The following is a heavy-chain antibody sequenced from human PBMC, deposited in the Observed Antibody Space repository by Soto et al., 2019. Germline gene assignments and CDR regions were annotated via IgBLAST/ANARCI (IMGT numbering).Heavy chain of an antibody. CDR2: IYYSGST. J-gene: IGHJ6*02. CDR1: GGSISSYY. CDR3: ARGGRYSSGWYYYYGMDV. D-gene: IGHD6-19*01. Sequence: NPSETLSLTCTVSGGSISSYYWSWIRQPPGKGLEWIGYIYYSGSTNYNPSLKSRVTISVDTSKNQFSLKLSSVTAADTAVYYCARGGRYSSGWYYYYGMDVWGQGTTVTVSS. V-gene: IGHV4-59*01.